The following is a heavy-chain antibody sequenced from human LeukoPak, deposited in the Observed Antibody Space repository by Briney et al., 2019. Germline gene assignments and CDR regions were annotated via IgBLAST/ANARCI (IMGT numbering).Heavy chain of an antibody. J-gene: IGHJ6*03. Sequence: GGSLRLSCVASGFTVSSNYMSWVRQAPGKGLDWVSVIYSGGSTYYADSVKGRFTISRDNSKNTLYLQMNSLRAEDTAVYYCASGSGSYRTPYYYMDVWGTGTTVTVSS. CDR3: ASGSGSYRTPYYYMDV. V-gene: IGHV3-53*01. CDR1: GFTVSSNY. CDR2: IYSGGST. D-gene: IGHD3-10*01.